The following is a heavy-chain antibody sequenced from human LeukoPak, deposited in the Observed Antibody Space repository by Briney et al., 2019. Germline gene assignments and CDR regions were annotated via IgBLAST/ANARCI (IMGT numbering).Heavy chain of an antibody. CDR2: INHSGST. Sequence: SETLSLTCAVYGGSFSGYYWSWIRQPPGKGLEWIGEINHSGSTNYNPSLKSRVTISVDTSKNQFSLKLSSVTAADTAVYYCARHRGINYDFWSGYYPRRSHYYYMDVWGKGTTVTVSS. D-gene: IGHD3-3*01. V-gene: IGHV4-34*01. J-gene: IGHJ6*03. CDR1: GGSFSGYY. CDR3: ARHRGINYDFWSGYYPRRSHYYYMDV.